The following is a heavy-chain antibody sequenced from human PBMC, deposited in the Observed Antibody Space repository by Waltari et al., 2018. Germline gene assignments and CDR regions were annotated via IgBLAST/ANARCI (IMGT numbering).Heavy chain of an antibody. Sequence: QVQLQESGPGLVKPSQTLSLTCSFSGDSISSGGNYWSWIRQPAGNRLDGIGRVHTSGRTNYNPSLKSRITISLDTSRNQFSLKLNSVTAADTAVYYCARSYTSGWYQDFDYWGPGTLVTVSS. J-gene: IGHJ4*02. CDR1: GDSISSGGNY. CDR3: ARSYTSGWYQDFDY. CDR2: VHTSGRT. D-gene: IGHD6-19*01. V-gene: IGHV4-61*02.